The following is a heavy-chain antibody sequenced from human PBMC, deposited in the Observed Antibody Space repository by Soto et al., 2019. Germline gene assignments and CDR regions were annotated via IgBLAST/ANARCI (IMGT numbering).Heavy chain of an antibody. CDR3: ARAKNVGAYSPLDS. J-gene: IGHJ4*02. CDR2: ISTRSNSI. Sequence: PGGSLRLSCVASGFTFSSYSFNWVSQAPGKGLVWISYISTRSNSIYYADSVKCRFTVSRDNAKNSVFLRRSNLRDEKTAHNFCARAKNVGAYSPLDSGGQGTVVTVSS. V-gene: IGHV3-48*02. CDR1: GFTFSSYS. D-gene: IGHD2-15*01.